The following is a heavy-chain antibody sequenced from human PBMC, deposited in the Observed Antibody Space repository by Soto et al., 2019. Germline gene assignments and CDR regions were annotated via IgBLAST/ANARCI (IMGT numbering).Heavy chain of an antibody. J-gene: IGHJ4*02. V-gene: IGHV4-31*03. CDR2: IHYSGTT. CDR3: ARVGGSGSPFDY. D-gene: IGHD2-15*01. Sequence: SETLSLTCTVSGGSISSGVDYWSWIGQHPGKGLEWIGYIHYSGTTYDNPSLKSRVTISGDTSKNQFSLKLCSVTAADTAVYYCARVGGSGSPFDYWGQGTLVTVSS. CDR1: GGSISSGVDY.